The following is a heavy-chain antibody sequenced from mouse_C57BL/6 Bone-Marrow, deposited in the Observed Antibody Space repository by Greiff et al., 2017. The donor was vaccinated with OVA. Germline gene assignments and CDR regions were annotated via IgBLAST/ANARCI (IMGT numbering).Heavy chain of an antibody. CDR3: ARTWGLRPLYYCDY. Sequence: VMLVESGPGLVQPSQSLSITCTVSGFSLTSYGVHWVRQSPGKGLEWLGVIWSGGSTDYNAAFISRLSISKDNSKSQVFFKMNSLQADDTAIYYCARTWGLRPLYYCDYWGQGTTLTVSS. CDR1: GFSLTSYG. D-gene: IGHD2-2*01. J-gene: IGHJ2*01. V-gene: IGHV2-2*01. CDR2: IWSGGST.